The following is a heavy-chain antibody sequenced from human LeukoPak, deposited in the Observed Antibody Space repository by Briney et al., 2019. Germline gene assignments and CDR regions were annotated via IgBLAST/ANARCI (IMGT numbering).Heavy chain of an antibody. CDR1: GGSISSSSYY. CDR3: ASSGRDYYGMDV. V-gene: IGHV4-39*01. Sequence: SETLSLTCTVSGGSISSSSYYWGWIRQPPGKGLEWIGSIYYSGSTYYNPSLKSRVTIPVDTSKNQFSLKLSSVTAADTAVYYCASSGRDYYGMDVWGQGTTVTVSS. D-gene: IGHD6-19*01. CDR2: IYYSGST. J-gene: IGHJ6*02.